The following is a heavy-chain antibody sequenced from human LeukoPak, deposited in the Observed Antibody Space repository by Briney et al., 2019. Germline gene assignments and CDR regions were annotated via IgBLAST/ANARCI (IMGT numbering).Heavy chain of an antibody. Sequence: ASVTVSCKASGYTFTSYGISWVRQAPGQGLEWMGWISAYNGNTNYAQKLQGRVTMTTDTSTSTAYMELRSLRSDDTAAYYCARDSSTSYYYYYYGMDVWGQGTTVTVSS. J-gene: IGHJ6*02. CDR1: GYTFTSYG. D-gene: IGHD2-2*01. CDR2: ISAYNGNT. CDR3: ARDSSTSYYYYYYGMDV. V-gene: IGHV1-18*01.